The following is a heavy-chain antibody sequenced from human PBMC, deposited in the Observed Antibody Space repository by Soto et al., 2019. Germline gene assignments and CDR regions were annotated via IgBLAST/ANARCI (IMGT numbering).Heavy chain of an antibody. D-gene: IGHD1-20*01. V-gene: IGHV3-11*01. CDR3: ARPNRNTRGGVYNL. CDR1: GFTFGDFY. J-gene: IGHJ4*02. CDR2: ITKTGTTI. Sequence: QARLVESGGGLVEPGGSLRLSCTASGFTFGDFYMMWFRQAPGRGLEWISYITKTGTTIYHADPVTGRFSVSSDNARSSLYLQVNSLAAEDTALYCCARPNRNTRGGVYNLWGQGTLVTVSS.